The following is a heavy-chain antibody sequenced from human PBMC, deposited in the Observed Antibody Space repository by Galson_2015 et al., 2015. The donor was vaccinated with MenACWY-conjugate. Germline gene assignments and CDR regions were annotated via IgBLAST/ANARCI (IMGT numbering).Heavy chain of an antibody. CDR3: ARAGARYSSSSGYNWFDP. J-gene: IGHJ5*02. Sequence: SLRLSCAASGFTFSSYWMHWVRHAPGKGLVWVSRINSDGSSTSYADSVKGRFTISRDNAENTLYLQMNSLRAEDSAVYYCARAGARYSSSSGYNWFDPWGQGTLVTVSS. CDR2: INSDGSST. V-gene: IGHV3-74*01. D-gene: IGHD6-6*01. CDR1: GFTFSSYW.